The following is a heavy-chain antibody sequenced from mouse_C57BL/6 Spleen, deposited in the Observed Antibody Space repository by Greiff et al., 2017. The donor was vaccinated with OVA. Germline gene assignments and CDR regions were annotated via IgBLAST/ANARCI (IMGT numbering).Heavy chain of an antibody. CDR2: IRNKANNHAT. CDR3: TRRAPITTVVAEGAMDY. D-gene: IGHD1-1*01. V-gene: IGHV6-6*01. J-gene: IGHJ4*01. Sequence: EVQVVESGGGLVQPGGSMKLSCAASGFTFSDAWMDWVRQSPEKGLEWVAEIRNKANNHATYYAESVKGRFTISRDDSKSSVYLQMNSLRAEDTGIYYCTRRAPITTVVAEGAMDYWGQGTSVTVSS. CDR1: GFTFSDAW.